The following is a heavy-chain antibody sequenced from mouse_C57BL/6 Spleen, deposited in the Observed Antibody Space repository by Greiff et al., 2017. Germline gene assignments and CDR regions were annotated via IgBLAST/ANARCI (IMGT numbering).Heavy chain of an antibody. V-gene: IGHV5-12*01. CDR1: GFTFSDYY. J-gene: IGHJ4*01. D-gene: IGHD2-4*01. Sequence: EVKLVESGGGLVQPGGSLKLSCAASGFTFSDYYMYWVRQTPEKRLEWVAYISNGGGSTYYPDTVKGRFTISRDNAKNTLYLQRSRLKSEDTAMYYCARHGGLPFYAMDYWGQGTSVTVSS. CDR2: ISNGGGST. CDR3: ARHGGLPFYAMDY.